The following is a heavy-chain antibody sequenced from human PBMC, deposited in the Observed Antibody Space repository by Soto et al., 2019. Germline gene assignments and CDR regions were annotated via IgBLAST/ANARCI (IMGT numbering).Heavy chain of an antibody. V-gene: IGHV1-2*04. Sequence: QVQLVQSGAEVKKPGASVQVSCKASGYSFTDYHIHWVRQAPGQRLEWLGRINPKSGGTSTAQKFQGWVTMTTDTSISTASMELTRLTSDDAAIYYCARGDSTDCSNGVCSFFYNHDMDVWGQGTTVTVSS. J-gene: IGHJ6*02. CDR3: ARGDSTDCSNGVCSFFYNHDMDV. D-gene: IGHD2-8*01. CDR1: GYSFTDYH. CDR2: INPKSGGT.